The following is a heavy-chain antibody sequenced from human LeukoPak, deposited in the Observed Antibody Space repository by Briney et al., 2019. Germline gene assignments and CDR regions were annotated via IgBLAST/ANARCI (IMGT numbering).Heavy chain of an antibody. CDR1: GGSFSGYY. CDR2: INHSGST. V-gene: IGHV4-34*01. J-gene: IGHJ4*02. CDR3: ARGSAAGRGNDFDY. Sequence: SETLSLTCAVYGGSFSGYYWSWIRQPPGKGLEWIGEINHSGSTNYNPSLKSQVTISVDTSKNQFSLKLSSVTAADTAVYYCARGSAAGRGNDFDYWGQGTLVTVSS. D-gene: IGHD6-13*01.